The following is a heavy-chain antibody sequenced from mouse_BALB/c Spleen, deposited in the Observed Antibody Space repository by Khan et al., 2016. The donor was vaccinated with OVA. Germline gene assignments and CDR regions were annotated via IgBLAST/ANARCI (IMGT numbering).Heavy chain of an antibody. V-gene: IGHV14-3*02. D-gene: IGHD2-1*01. J-gene: IGHJ3*01. CDR2: IDPPNDDS. CDR3: ATLYGNPFAF. Sequence: VQLKESGAELVKPGASVKLSCSASGFTIKDTYIHWMKQRPEQGLEWIGRIDPPNDDSKYGPKFQAKATLTADTSSNTAYLQLSSLTSEDTAVYYSATLYGNPFAFWGQGTLVSVSA. CDR1: GFTIKDTY.